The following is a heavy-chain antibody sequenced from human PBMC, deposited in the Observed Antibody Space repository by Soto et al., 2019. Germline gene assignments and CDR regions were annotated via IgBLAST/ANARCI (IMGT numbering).Heavy chain of an antibody. CDR3: TTDLWAAAGTDSYYYYGMDV. Sequence: GGSLRLSCAASGFTFSNAWMSWVRQAPGKGLEWVGRIKSKTDGGTTDYAAPVKGRFTISRDDSKNTLYLQMNSLKTEDTAVYYCTTDLWAAAGTDSYYYYGMDVWGQGTTVTVSS. CDR2: IKSKTDGGTT. J-gene: IGHJ6*02. V-gene: IGHV3-15*01. D-gene: IGHD6-13*01. CDR1: GFTFSNAW.